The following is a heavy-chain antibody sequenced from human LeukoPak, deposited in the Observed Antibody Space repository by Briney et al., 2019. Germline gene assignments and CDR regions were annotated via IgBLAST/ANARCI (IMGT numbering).Heavy chain of an antibody. J-gene: IGHJ4*02. Sequence: GGSLRLSCAASGFTFSNYAMSWVRQAPGKGLEWVSAINDSGGSTYYADSVKGRFTISRDNSKNTLYLQMNSLRAEDTAVYYCARVNGGYYLDYWGQGTLVTVSS. D-gene: IGHD3-3*01. CDR1: GFTFSNYA. V-gene: IGHV3-23*01. CDR3: ARVNGGYYLDY. CDR2: INDSGGST.